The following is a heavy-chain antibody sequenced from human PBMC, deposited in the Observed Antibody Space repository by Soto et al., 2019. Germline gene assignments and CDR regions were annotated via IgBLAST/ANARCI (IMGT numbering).Heavy chain of an antibody. V-gene: IGHV1-69*02. CDR1: GGTFSSYT. CDR3: TDSGGSDPRGFDP. Sequence: ASVKVSCKASGGTFSSYTISWVRQAPGQGLEWMGRIIPILGIANYAQKFQGRVTITADKSTSTAYMELSSLRSEDTAVYYCTDSGGSDPRGFDPWGQGTLVTVSS. J-gene: IGHJ5*02. CDR2: IIPILGIA. D-gene: IGHD2-15*01.